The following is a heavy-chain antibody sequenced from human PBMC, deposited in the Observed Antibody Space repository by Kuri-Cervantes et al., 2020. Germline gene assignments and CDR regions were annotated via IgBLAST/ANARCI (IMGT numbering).Heavy chain of an antibody. CDR3: ASQLLRYYGSGSYYSIYYYYGMDV. Sequence: GESLKISCAASGFTFSDYYMSWIRQAPGKGLEWVSYISSSGSTIYYADSVKGRFTISRDNAKNSLYLQMNSLRDEDTAVYYCASQLLRYYGSGSYYSIYYYYGMDVWGQGTTVTVSS. J-gene: IGHJ6*02. V-gene: IGHV3-11*04. CDR1: GFTFSDYY. D-gene: IGHD3-10*01. CDR2: ISSSGSTI.